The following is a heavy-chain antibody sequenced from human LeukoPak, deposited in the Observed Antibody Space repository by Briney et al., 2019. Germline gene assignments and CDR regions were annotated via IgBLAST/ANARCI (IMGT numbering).Heavy chain of an antibody. J-gene: IGHJ5*02. CDR1: GGSISSSSYY. CDR2: IYYSGST. D-gene: IGHD4-17*01. Sequence: SETLSLTCSVSGGSISSSSYYWGWIRQPPGKGLEWIGSIYYSGSTYYNPSLKSRVTISVDTSKNQFSLKLSSVTAADTAVYYCARDTLHPDCGDENWFDPWGQGTLVTVSS. CDR3: ARDTLHPDCGDENWFDP. V-gene: IGHV4-39*07.